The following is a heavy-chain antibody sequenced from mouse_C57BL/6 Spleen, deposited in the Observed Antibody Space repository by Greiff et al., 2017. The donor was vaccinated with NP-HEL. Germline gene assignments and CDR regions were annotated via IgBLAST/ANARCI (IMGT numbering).Heavy chain of an antibody. CDR2: IWSGGST. CDR1: GFSLTSYG. CDR3: ARCPYYYGSSYYAMDY. V-gene: IGHV2-2*01. D-gene: IGHD1-1*01. Sequence: VQLQQSGPGLVQPSQSLSITCTVSGFSLTSYGVHWVRQSPGKGLEWLGVIWSGGSTDYNAAFISRLSISKDNSKSQVFFKMNSLQADDTAIYYCARCPYYYGSSYYAMDYWGQGTSVTVSS. J-gene: IGHJ4*01.